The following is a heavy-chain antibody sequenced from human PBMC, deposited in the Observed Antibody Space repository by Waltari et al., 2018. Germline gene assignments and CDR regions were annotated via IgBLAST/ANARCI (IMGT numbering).Heavy chain of an antibody. Sequence: QVQLVESGGGVVQPGRSLRLSCAASGFTFSTYTMHWVRQAPGKGLAWVALILYDGSNTYYADAVKGRFTISRDNSKNTLYLQMNSLRPDDRAVYYCTRGSTTAARCMDSWGQGTLVTVSS. J-gene: IGHJ4*02. CDR2: ILYDGSNT. CDR1: GFTFSTYT. V-gene: IGHV3-30*01. CDR3: TRGSTTAARCMDS. D-gene: IGHD6-6*01.